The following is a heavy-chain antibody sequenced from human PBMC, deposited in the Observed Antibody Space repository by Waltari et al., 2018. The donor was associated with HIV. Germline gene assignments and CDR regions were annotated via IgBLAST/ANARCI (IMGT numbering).Heavy chain of an antibody. Sequence: QVQLVQSGAEVKKTGASVKVSCKPSGYTFTSYDVNWVRQATGQGLGWMGWMNPNRGNTGYAQKFQGRVTMTRNTSISTAYMELSSLRSEDTAVYYCARAVGSTPGGFDPWGQGTLVTVSS. CDR1: GYTFTSYD. J-gene: IGHJ5*02. V-gene: IGHV1-8*02. CDR3: ARAVGSTPGGFDP. CDR2: MNPNRGNT. D-gene: IGHD1-1*01.